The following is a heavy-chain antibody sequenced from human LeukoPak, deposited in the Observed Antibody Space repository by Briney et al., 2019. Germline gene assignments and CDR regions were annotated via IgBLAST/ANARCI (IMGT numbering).Heavy chain of an antibody. V-gene: IGHV3-30*04. CDR3: ARVGSSTPLNEYCSGGSCYHRNYFDY. Sequence: GGSLRLSCAASGFTFSSYAMHWVRQAPGKGLEWVAVISYDGSNKYYADSVKGRFTISRDNSKNTLYLQMNSLRAEDTAVYYCARVGSSTPLNEYCSGGSCYHRNYFDYWGQGTLVTVSS. D-gene: IGHD2-15*01. J-gene: IGHJ4*02. CDR1: GFTFSSYA. CDR2: ISYDGSNK.